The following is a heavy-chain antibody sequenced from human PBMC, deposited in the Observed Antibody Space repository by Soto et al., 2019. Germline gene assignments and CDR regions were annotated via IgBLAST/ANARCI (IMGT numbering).Heavy chain of an antibody. CDR2: IDNSGST. D-gene: IGHD3-3*01. CDR1: GGSISNYF. Sequence: SETLSLTCTVSGGSISNYFCNWIRQPAGKGLEWIGRIDNSGSTNYNPSLKSRITMSADTSRNQFSLKLNSVTAADTAVYYCARGGQDFWSGPFDYWGQGAQVTVSS. J-gene: IGHJ4*02. V-gene: IGHV4-4*07. CDR3: ARGGQDFWSGPFDY.